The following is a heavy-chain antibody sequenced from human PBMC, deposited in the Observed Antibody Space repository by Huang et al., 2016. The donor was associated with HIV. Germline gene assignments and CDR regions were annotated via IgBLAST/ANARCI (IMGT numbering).Heavy chain of an antibody. CDR3: AKGGSAAAVLDF. V-gene: IGHV3-30*18. CDR2: ISYDAKTK. D-gene: IGHD6-13*01. CDR1: GFTFSSYG. J-gene: IGHJ4*02. Sequence: QVQLVESGGGVVQPGRSLRISCAAFGFTFSSYGMHWVRQAPGKGLGGVAVISYDAKTKYYADSVKGRFSISRDNSKTTVYLQLNSLRLEDTAVYYCAKGGSAAAVLDFWGQGTLVTVSS.